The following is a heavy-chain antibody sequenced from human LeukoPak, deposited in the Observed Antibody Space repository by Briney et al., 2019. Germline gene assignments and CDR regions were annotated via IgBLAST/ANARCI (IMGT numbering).Heavy chain of an antibody. Sequence: SETLSLTCTVSGGSISSSSYYWGWIRQPPGKGLEWIGSIYYSGSTYYNPSLKSRVTISVDTSKNQFSLKLSSVTAADTAVYYCARLGYSSGWYPPYYMDVWGKGTTVTVSS. CDR1: GGSISSSSYY. CDR3: ARLGYSSGWYPPYYMDV. D-gene: IGHD6-19*01. J-gene: IGHJ6*03. CDR2: IYYSGST. V-gene: IGHV4-39*01.